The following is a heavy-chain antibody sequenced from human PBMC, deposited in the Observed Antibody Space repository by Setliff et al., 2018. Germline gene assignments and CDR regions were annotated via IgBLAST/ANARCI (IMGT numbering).Heavy chain of an antibody. J-gene: IGHJ3*02. D-gene: IGHD3-16*02. Sequence: SVKVSCKASGGTFSSHAISWVRQAPGQGLEWMGGIIPIFGTANYAQKFQGRVTITTDESTSTAYMELSSLRSEDTAVYYCAREGNYDYVWGSYRDDAFDIWGQGTMVTVSS. CDR2: IIPIFGTA. CDR1: GGTFSSHA. V-gene: IGHV1-69*05. CDR3: AREGNYDYVWGSYRDDAFDI.